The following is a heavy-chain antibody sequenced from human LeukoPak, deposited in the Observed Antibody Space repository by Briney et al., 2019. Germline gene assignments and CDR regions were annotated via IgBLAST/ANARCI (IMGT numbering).Heavy chain of an antibody. Sequence: GESLKISCKGSGYSFTSYWIGWVRQMPGKGLEWMGIIYPGDSDTRYSSSFQGQVTISADKSISTAYLQWSSLKASDTAMYYCARLPTYYYYGMDVWGQGTTVTVSS. CDR3: ARLPTYYYYGMDV. CDR1: GYSFTSYW. CDR2: IYPGDSDT. V-gene: IGHV5-51*01. J-gene: IGHJ6*02.